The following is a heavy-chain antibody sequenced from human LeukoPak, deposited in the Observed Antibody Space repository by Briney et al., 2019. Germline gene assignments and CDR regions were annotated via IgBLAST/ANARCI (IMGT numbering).Heavy chain of an antibody. Sequence: GGSLRLSCAASGFTFSSYWMSWVRQAPGKGLEWVANIKQDGSEKHYVDSVKGRFTISRDNAKNSLYLQMNSLRAEDTAVYYCSKKGQADNDGKPDWGQGTLVTVSS. J-gene: IGHJ4*02. V-gene: IGHV3-7*03. CDR3: SKKGQADNDGKPD. D-gene: IGHD1-1*01. CDR2: IKQDGSEK. CDR1: GFTFSSYW.